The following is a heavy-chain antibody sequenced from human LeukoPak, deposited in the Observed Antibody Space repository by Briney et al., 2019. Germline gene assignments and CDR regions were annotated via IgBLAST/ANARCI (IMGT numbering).Heavy chain of an antibody. CDR1: GFTVSGNY. J-gene: IGHJ6*02. CDR2: IYSGGST. Sequence: GGSLRLSCAASGFTVSGNYMSWVRQAPGKGLEWVSVIYSGGSTYYADSVKGRFTISRDNSKNTLYLQMNSLRADDTAVYYCAREIVVEVAPVYYYYGMDVWGQGTSVTVSS. CDR3: AREIVVEVAPVYYYYGMDV. V-gene: IGHV3-53*01. D-gene: IGHD2-15*01.